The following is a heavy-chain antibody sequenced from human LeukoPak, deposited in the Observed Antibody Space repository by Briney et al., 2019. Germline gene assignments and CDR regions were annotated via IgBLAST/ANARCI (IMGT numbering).Heavy chain of an antibody. CDR1: GYSFTSYW. D-gene: IGHD3-3*01. J-gene: IGHJ4*02. V-gene: IGHV5-51*01. Sequence: GESLKISCKGSGYSFTSYWIGWVCQMPGKGLEWMGIIYPGDSDTRYSPSFQGQVTISADKSISTAYLQWSSLKASDTAMYYCARQDGYDFWSGYPFDYWGQGTLVTVSS. CDR3: ARQDGYDFWSGYPFDY. CDR2: IYPGDSDT.